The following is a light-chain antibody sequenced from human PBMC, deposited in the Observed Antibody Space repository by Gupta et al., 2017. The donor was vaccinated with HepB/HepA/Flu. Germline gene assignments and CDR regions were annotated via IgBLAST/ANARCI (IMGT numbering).Light chain of an antibody. Sequence: QSALTQPASVSGSPGQSITISCTGTSSDVGSYNLVSWYQQHPGKAPKLMIYEVSKRPAEVANRFSGSKSGNTASLTISGRQAEDEADYYCCSYAGSSTVVFGGGTKLTVL. CDR1: SSDVGSYNL. CDR2: EVS. J-gene: IGLJ2*01. V-gene: IGLV2-23*02. CDR3: CSYAGSSTVV.